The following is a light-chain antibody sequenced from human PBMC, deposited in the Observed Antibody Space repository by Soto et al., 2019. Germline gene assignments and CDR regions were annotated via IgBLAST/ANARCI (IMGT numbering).Light chain of an antibody. Sequence: DIQMTQSPSSLSASVGDRVTITCRASQDISNYLAWYQQRPGKVPKLLIYAASTLQSGVPSRFSGSGSGTDFTHTISSLLPEDVATYYCQNLDSAAFTVGPGTKVDIK. CDR2: AAS. CDR3: QNLDSAAFT. J-gene: IGKJ3*01. CDR1: QDISNY. V-gene: IGKV1-27*01.